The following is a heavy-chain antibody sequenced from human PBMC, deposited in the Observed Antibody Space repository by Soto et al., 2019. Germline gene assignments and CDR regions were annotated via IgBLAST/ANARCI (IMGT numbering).Heavy chain of an antibody. CDR1: GFTFSSYA. Sequence: GGSLRLSCAASGFTFSSYAMSWVRQAPGKGLEWVSGVSGSGGSTYYADSVKGRFTISRDNSKTTLYLQMNSLRAEDTAVYYCAKDGGRDIVLMVYATNDAFDIWGQGTMVTVSS. D-gene: IGHD2-8*01. J-gene: IGHJ3*02. CDR2: VSGSGGST. CDR3: AKDGGRDIVLMVYATNDAFDI. V-gene: IGHV3-23*01.